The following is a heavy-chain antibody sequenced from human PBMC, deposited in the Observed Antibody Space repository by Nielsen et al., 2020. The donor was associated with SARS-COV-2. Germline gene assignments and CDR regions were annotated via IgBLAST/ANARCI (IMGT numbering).Heavy chain of an antibody. CDR2: FDPEDGET. D-gene: IGHD3-9*01. J-gene: IGHJ5*02. CDR1: GSTLIELS. V-gene: IGHV1-24*01. CDR3: ATVDKSYDILTGYLAS. Sequence: ASVKVSCKLSGSTLIELSMHWVRQAPGKGLEWMGGFDPEDGETIYAQKFHGRVSITADEGANTAYMELTRLRFEDTAVYYCATVDKSYDILTGYLASWGQGTLVIVST.